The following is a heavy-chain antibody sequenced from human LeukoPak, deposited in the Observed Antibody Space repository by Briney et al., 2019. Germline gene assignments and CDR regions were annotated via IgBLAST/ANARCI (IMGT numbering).Heavy chain of an antibody. CDR3: ARDLYSGYGYYYYYGMDV. D-gene: IGHD5-12*01. Sequence: SETLSLTCAVYGGSFSGYYWSWIRQPPGKGLEWIGEINHSGSTNYNPSLKSRVTISVDTSKNQFSLKLSSATAADTAVYYCARDLYSGYGYYYYYGMDVWGQGTTVTVSS. V-gene: IGHV4-34*01. CDR1: GGSFSGYY. CDR2: INHSGST. J-gene: IGHJ6*02.